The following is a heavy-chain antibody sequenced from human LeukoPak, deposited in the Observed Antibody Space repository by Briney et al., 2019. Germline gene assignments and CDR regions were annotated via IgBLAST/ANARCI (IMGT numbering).Heavy chain of an antibody. V-gene: IGHV4-4*07. CDR3: ARDRILLWFGELSYDPYYFDY. Sequence: SETLSLTCTVSGGSISSYYWSWIRQPAGKGLEWIGRIYTSGSTNYNPSPKSRVTMSVDTSKNQFSLKLSSVTAADTAVYYCARDRILLWFGELSYDPYYFDYWGQGTLVTVSS. CDR2: IYTSGST. CDR1: GGSISSYY. D-gene: IGHD3-10*01. J-gene: IGHJ4*02.